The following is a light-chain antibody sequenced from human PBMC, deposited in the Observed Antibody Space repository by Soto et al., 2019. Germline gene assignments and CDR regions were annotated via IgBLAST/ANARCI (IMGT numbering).Light chain of an antibody. CDR3: QQYNFYSRT. J-gene: IGKJ1*01. Sequence: DIQMTQSPSTLSASVGDRVTITCRASQSISSWLAWYQQKPGKAPKLLIYKASNLESGVPSRFSGSGSGTEFTLTISSLQPDEFATYYCQQYNFYSRTFGQGTKVEIK. V-gene: IGKV1-5*03. CDR2: KAS. CDR1: QSISSW.